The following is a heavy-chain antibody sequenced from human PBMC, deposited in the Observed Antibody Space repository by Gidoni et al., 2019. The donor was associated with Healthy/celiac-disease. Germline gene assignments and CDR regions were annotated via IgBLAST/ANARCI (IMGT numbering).Heavy chain of an antibody. V-gene: IGHV3-23*01. Sequence: EVQLLESGGGLVQPGGSLRLSCAASAFTCSSYAMSWVRQAPGKRLEWVSAISGSGGSTYYADSVKGRFTISRDNSKNTLYLQMNSLRAEDTAVYYCAKDGRIAVAGDAFDIWGQGTMVTVSS. J-gene: IGHJ3*02. CDR1: AFTCSSYA. CDR3: AKDGRIAVAGDAFDI. CDR2: ISGSGGST. D-gene: IGHD6-19*01.